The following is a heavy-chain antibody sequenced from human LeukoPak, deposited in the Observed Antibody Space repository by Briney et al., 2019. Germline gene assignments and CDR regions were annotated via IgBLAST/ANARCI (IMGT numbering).Heavy chain of an antibody. D-gene: IGHD6-6*01. CDR1: GFTFSSYW. CDR2: IKEDGSVK. CDR3: ARIGYSSSSFDY. V-gene: IGHV3-7*01. J-gene: IGHJ4*02. Sequence: PGGSLRLSCAASGFTFSSYWMSWVRQAPGKGLEWVANIKEDGSVKYYVDSVKGRFTVSRDNVKNSHYLQMNSLRAEDTAVYYCARIGYSSSSFDYWGQGTLVTVSS.